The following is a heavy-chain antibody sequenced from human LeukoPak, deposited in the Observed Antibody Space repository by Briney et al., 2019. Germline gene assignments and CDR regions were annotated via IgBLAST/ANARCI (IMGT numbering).Heavy chain of an antibody. D-gene: IGHD3-10*01. V-gene: IGHV4-31*03. CDR1: GGSIISDGHY. J-gene: IGHJ5*02. Sequence: SETLSLTCTVSGGSIISDGHYWTWIRQHPGKGLELIGFIYHSGSTYPNPSLKRRVDISMDTSKNQFSLTLTSVTPADTAIYFCARAFTISCGDPWGQGTLVTGSS. CDR3: ARAFTISCGDP. CDR2: IYHSGST.